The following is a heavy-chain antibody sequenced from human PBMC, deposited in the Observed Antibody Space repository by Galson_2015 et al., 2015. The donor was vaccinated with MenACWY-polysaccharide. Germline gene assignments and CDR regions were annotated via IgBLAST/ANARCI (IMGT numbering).Heavy chain of an antibody. CDR2: IRSSGTNT. J-gene: IGHJ5*02. D-gene: IGHD3-3*01. Sequence: SLRLSCAASEFTFTSYAMSWVRQAPGKGLEWVSAIRSSGTNTYYADSVKGRFTISRDNSKNTLYLQMNSLRAEDTAVYYCAKDSTDFWSVAGRSDHWGQGTLVTVSS. CDR3: AKDSTDFWSVAGRSDH. CDR1: EFTFTSYA. V-gene: IGHV3-23*01.